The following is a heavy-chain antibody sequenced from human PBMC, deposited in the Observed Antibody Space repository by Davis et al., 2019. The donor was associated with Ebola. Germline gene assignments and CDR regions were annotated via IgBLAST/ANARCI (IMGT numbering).Heavy chain of an antibody. CDR1: GGSISSSSYY. CDR2: IYYSGGT. CDR3: ARTYGPYAFDI. V-gene: IGHV4-39*01. D-gene: IGHD4-17*01. Sequence: MPSETLSLTCTVSGGSISSSSYYWGWIRQPPGKGLEWIGSIYYSGGTYYNPSLKSRVTISVDTSKNQFSLKLSSVTAADTAVYYCARTYGPYAFDIWGQGTMVTVSS. J-gene: IGHJ3*02.